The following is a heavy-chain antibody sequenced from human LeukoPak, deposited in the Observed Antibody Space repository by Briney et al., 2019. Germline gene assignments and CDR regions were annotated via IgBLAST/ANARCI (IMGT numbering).Heavy chain of an antibody. CDR3: ARDRNTYGPGYYFGS. D-gene: IGHD5-18*01. CDR2: ISFSVGVT. CDR1: GFTFSSYA. V-gene: IGHV3-23*01. Sequence: GGSLRLSCAASGFTFSSYAMSWVRQAPGKGLEWVSAISFSVGVTYYADSVKGRFTISRDNSKNTLYLQMNSLRAEDTAKYYCARDRNTYGPGYYFGSWGQGTLVAVSS. J-gene: IGHJ4*01.